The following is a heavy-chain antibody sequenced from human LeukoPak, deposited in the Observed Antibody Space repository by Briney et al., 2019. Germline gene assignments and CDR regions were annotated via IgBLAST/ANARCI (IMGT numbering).Heavy chain of an antibody. D-gene: IGHD5-12*01. J-gene: IGHJ4*02. Sequence: ASVTVSCKASAYTLTSYYLNCVRQAPGQGLEWMGIINPSGGSTTYAQKFQGRVTMTRDTSTSTVYLELSSLRSDDTAVYYCGRDRVGHWLGVDYWGQGTLVTVSS. CDR3: GRDRVGHWLGVDY. V-gene: IGHV1-46*01. CDR2: INPSGGST. CDR1: AYTLTSYY.